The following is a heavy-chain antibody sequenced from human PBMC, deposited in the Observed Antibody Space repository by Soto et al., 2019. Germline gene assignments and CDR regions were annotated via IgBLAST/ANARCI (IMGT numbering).Heavy chain of an antibody. D-gene: IGHD6-6*01. CDR3: AREGAAPYYYYGMDV. J-gene: IGHJ6*02. CDR1: GGSISSDGYF. V-gene: IGHV4-31*03. Sequence: QVQLQESGPGLVKPSQTLSLTCTVSGGSISSDGYFWSWIRQHPGKGLEWIGFIYYSGSTYYNPSLKSRVTISVDTSKNQFSLKLSSVTAADTAVYYCAREGAAPYYYYGMDVWGQGTTVTVSS. CDR2: IYYSGST.